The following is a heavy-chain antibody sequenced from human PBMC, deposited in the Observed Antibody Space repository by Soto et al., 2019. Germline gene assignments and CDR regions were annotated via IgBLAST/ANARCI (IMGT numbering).Heavy chain of an antibody. V-gene: IGHV4-31*03. CDR2: IYYSGST. CDR1: GGSISSGGYY. J-gene: IGHJ6*03. Sequence: SETLSLTCPVSGGSISSGGYYWSWIRQHPGKGLEWIGYIYYSGSTYYNPSLKSRVTISVDTSKNQFSLKLSSVTAADTAVYYCARDRWELQPDYYYYYYMDVWGKGTTVTVSS. CDR3: ARDRWELQPDYYYYYYMDV. D-gene: IGHD1-26*01.